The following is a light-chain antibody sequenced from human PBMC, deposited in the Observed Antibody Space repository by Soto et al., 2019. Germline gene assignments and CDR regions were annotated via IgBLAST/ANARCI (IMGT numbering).Light chain of an antibody. CDR2: DTS. V-gene: IGKV3-11*01. Sequence: EIVLTQSPGTLSLSRGKGATLSCRASQSVSNFLAWYQQKPGQAPRLLIYDTSNRATGIPARFSGSGSGTDFTLTINNLDPEDFAVYYCQQRSNWPITFGQGTRLEIK. J-gene: IGKJ5*01. CDR1: QSVSNF. CDR3: QQRSNWPIT.